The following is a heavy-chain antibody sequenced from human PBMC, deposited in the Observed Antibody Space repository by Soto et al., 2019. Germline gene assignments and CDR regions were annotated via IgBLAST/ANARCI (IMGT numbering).Heavy chain of an antibody. Sequence: GGSLRLSCAASGFTFSNAWMSWVRQAPGKGLEWVGRIKSKTDGGTTDYAAPVKGRFTISRDDSKNTLYLQMNSLKTEDTAVYYCTTAPYYDFWSGYYLSGGPYYYYYMDVWGKGNTVTVSS. V-gene: IGHV3-15*01. CDR3: TTAPYYDFWSGYYLSGGPYYYYYMDV. D-gene: IGHD3-3*01. CDR2: IKSKTDGGTT. J-gene: IGHJ6*03. CDR1: GFTFSNAW.